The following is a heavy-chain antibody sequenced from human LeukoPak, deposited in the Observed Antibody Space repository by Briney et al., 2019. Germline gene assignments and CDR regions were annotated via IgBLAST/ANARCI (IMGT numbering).Heavy chain of an antibody. CDR1: GFTFRTYN. V-gene: IGHV3-48*01. CDR3: ARDYYGAGSYPSDY. CDR2: ISSSSTI. J-gene: IGHJ4*02. Sequence: GGSLRLSCPASGFTFRTYNMHWDRQAPGKGLEWVSYISSSSTIYYADSVRGRFTISRDNAKNSLYLQMNSLRVEDTAVYYCARDYYGAGSYPSDYWGQGGLVTVSS. D-gene: IGHD3-10*01.